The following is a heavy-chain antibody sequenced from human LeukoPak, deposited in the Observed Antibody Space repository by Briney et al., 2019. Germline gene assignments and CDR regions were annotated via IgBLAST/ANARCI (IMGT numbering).Heavy chain of an antibody. CDR1: GFTFSTHW. CDR3: ARIYYDSSGYRLFDY. J-gene: IGHJ4*02. CDR2: INEDGSEK. Sequence: GGSLRLSCAASGFTFSTHWMSWVRQALGKGLEWVVNINEDGSEKYYVDSVKGRFTISRDNAKNSLYLQMNSLRAEDTALYYCARIYYDSSGYRLFDYWGQGTLVTVSS. V-gene: IGHV3-7*02. D-gene: IGHD3-22*01.